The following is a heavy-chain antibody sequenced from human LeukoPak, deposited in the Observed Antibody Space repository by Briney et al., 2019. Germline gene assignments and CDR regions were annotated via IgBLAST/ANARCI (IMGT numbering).Heavy chain of an antibody. D-gene: IGHD1-26*01. J-gene: IGHJ4*02. V-gene: IGHV3-30*02. CDR2: ILYDGSNK. Sequence: PGGSLRLSCAASGFTFSSYGMHWVRQAPGKGLEWVAFILYDGSNKYYADSVKGRFTISRDNSKNTLYLQMNSLRGEDTAVYYCAKSRELGDYWGQGTLVTVSS. CDR1: GFTFSSYG. CDR3: AKSRELGDY.